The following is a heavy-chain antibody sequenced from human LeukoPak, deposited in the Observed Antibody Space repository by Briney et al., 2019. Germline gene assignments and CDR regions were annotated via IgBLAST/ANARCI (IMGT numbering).Heavy chain of an antibody. CDR3: ARVLEGSSGQHWYFDL. V-gene: IGHV4-34*01. CDR2: INHSGST. D-gene: IGHD6-19*01. CDR1: GGSFSGYY. J-gene: IGHJ2*01. Sequence: PSETLSLTCAVYGGSFSGYYWSWIRQPPGKGLEWIGEINHSGSTHYNPSLKNRVTISVDTSKNQFSLRLSSVTAADTAVYYCARVLEGSSGQHWYFDLCGRGTLVTVSS.